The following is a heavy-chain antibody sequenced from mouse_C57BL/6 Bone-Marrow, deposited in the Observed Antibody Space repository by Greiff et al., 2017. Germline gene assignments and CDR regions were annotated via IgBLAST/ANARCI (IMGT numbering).Heavy chain of an antibody. CDR3: TGQGDGYYLFAY. CDR2: IRLKSDNYAT. Sequence: EVHLVESGGGLVQPGGSMKLSCVASGFTFSNYWMNWVRQSPEKGLEWVAQIRLKSDNYATHYAESVKGRFTISRDDFKSSVYLQMNNLRAEDTGIYYCTGQGDGYYLFAYWGQGTLVTVSA. V-gene: IGHV6-3*01. J-gene: IGHJ3*01. CDR1: GFTFSNYW. D-gene: IGHD2-3*01.